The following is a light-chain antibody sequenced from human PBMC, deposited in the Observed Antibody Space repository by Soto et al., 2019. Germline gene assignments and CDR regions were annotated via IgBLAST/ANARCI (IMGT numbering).Light chain of an antibody. V-gene: IGKV3-20*01. J-gene: IGKJ1*01. CDR3: QQYGSSGT. Sequence: EIVLTQSPSTLSLSTGERATLSCRASQSVSNNYLAWYQQKPGQAPRLLIDGASNRATGIPDRFSGGGSGTDFTLTISRLEPEDFAVYYCQQYGSSGTFGQGTKVDI. CDR1: QSVSNNY. CDR2: GAS.